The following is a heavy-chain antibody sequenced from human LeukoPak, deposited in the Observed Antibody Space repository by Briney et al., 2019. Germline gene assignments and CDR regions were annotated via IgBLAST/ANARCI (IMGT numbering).Heavy chain of an antibody. CDR1: GGSFSGYY. Sequence: SETLSLTCAVYGGSFSGYYWSWIRQPPGKGLEWIGYIYYSGSTNYNPSLKSRVTISVDTSKNQFSLKLSSVTAADTAVYYCARWFGELSDAFDIWGQGTMVTVSS. D-gene: IGHD3-10*01. J-gene: IGHJ3*02. CDR2: IYYSGST. CDR3: ARWFGELSDAFDI. V-gene: IGHV4-59*01.